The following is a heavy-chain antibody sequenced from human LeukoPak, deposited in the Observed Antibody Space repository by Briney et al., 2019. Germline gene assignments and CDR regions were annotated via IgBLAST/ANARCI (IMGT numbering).Heavy chain of an antibody. D-gene: IGHD3-10*01. CDR1: GGSISSYY. CDR2: IYYSGST. J-gene: IGHJ4*02. V-gene: IGHV4-59*08. CDR3: ARNRFGELYPDY. Sequence: PSETLSLTCTVSGGSISSYYWSWIRQPPGKGLEWIGYIYYSGSTNYNPSLKSRVTISVDTSKNQFSLKLSSVTAADTAVYYCARNRFGELYPDYWGQGTLVTVSS.